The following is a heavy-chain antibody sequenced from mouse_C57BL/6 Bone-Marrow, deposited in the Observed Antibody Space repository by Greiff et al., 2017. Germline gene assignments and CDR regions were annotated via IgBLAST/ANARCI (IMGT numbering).Heavy chain of an antibody. CDR1: GFSLSTFGMG. CDR3: ARKKRHSTGPAGCAY. J-gene: IGHJ3*01. D-gene: IGHD3-2*02. CDR2: IWWDDDK. Sequence: QVTLKVCGPGILQPSQTLSLTCSFSGFSLSTFGMGVGWIRQPSGKGLEWLAHIWWDDDKYYNPALKSRLTISKDTSKNQVFLKIATVDTADTATYYCARKKRHSTGPAGCAYGGQETRDTVST. V-gene: IGHV8-8*01.